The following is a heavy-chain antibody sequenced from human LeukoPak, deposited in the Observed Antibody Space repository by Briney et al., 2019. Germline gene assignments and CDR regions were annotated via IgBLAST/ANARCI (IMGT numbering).Heavy chain of an antibody. V-gene: IGHV4-4*07. CDR2: IYTSGST. J-gene: IGHJ4*02. D-gene: IGHD3-9*01. CDR1: AGSISSYY. CDR3: AREEVPDILTGYYHFDY. Sequence: SETLSFTGSGSAGSISSYYWSWIRQPAGLGLEWIGHIYTSGSTNYTHSLKSRVAISVDTSKNQFALKLSSVTAADTAVYYCAREEVPDILTGYYHFDYWGQGNLVTVSS.